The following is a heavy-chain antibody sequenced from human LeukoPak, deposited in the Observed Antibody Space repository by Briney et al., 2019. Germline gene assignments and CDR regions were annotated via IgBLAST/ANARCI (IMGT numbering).Heavy chain of an antibody. CDR2: IIPIFGTA. Sequence: SVKVSCKASGGTFSSYAISWVRQAPGQGLEWMGGIIPIFGTANYAQKFQGRVTITADESTSTAYMELSSLRSEDTAVYYCARGPGPADDGGGYCFDYWGQGTLVTVSS. J-gene: IGHJ4*02. CDR1: GGTFSSYA. V-gene: IGHV1-69*01. CDR3: ARGPGPADDGGGYCFDY. D-gene: IGHD3-22*01.